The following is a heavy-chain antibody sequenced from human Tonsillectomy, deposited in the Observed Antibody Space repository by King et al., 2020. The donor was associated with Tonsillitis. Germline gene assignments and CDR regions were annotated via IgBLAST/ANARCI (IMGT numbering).Heavy chain of an antibody. D-gene: IGHD7-27*01. V-gene: IGHV4-4*07. CDR3: ARGGALGWYFDL. CDR1: GGSISNHY. J-gene: IGHJ2*01. Sequence: VQLQESGPGLVKPSETLSLTCTVAGGSISNHYWSWILQYAGKGLEWMGRIYSSGTTNYNPSFKRPVTMAVDTSKNQFFLRLTAVTAADTAVYYCARGGALGWYFDLWGRGTLVTVSS. CDR2: IYSSGTT.